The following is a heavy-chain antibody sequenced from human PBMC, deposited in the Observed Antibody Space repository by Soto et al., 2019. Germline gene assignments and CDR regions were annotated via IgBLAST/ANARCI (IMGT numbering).Heavy chain of an antibody. CDR3: ARSVFP. CDR2: VYYSGTT. Sequence: PSETLSLTCTVSGGSISSSSYYWAWVRQPPGKGLEWIGSVYYSGTTYYDPSLKSRVTISVDTSKNQFSLKLNSVTAADTAVYYCARSVFPWGQGTLVTVSS. CDR1: GGSISSSSYY. J-gene: IGHJ5*02. V-gene: IGHV4-39*07.